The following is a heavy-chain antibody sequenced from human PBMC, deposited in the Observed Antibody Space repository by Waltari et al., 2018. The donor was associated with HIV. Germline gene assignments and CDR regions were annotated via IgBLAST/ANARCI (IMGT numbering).Heavy chain of an antibody. CDR3: ARGIGYSYRY. J-gene: IGHJ4*02. Sequence: QVQLVQSGAEVKKPGASVKVSCKASGYTFTGYYMHWVRQAPGQGLEWMGWINPNSGGTNYAQKCQGRVTMTRDTSISTAYMELSRLRSDDTAVYYCARGIGYSYRYWGQGTLVTVSS. V-gene: IGHV1-2*02. CDR1: GYTFTGYY. CDR2: INPNSGGT. D-gene: IGHD5-18*01.